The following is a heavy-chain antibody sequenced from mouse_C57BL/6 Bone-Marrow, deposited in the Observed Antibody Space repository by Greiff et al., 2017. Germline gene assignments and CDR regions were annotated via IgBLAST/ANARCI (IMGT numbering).Heavy chain of an antibody. CDR1: GYTFTDHT. Sequence: VQLQQSDAELVKPGASVKISCKASGYTFTDHTIHWMKQRPEQGLEWIGYIYPRDGSTKYNEKFKGKATLTADKSSSTAYMQLNSLTSEDATVYCCARSQPYGSDYFDCWGQGTTLTVAS. D-gene: IGHD1-1*01. J-gene: IGHJ2*01. CDR2: IYPRDGST. CDR3: ARSQPYGSDYFDC. V-gene: IGHV1-78*01.